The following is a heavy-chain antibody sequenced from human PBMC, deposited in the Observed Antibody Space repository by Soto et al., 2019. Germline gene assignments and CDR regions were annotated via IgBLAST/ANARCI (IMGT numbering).Heavy chain of an antibody. CDR3: AIGRGIVVVPTIYSYVMDV. V-gene: IGHV1-69*13. CDR2: IIPIFGTA. CDR1: GGTFSSYA. D-gene: IGHD2-2*01. J-gene: IGHJ6*02. Sequence: GAAVKVSCKASGGTFSSYAISWVRQAPGQGREWMGGIIPIFGTANYAQKFQGRVTITADESTSTTYMVLSRLRSEDTAVYYCAIGRGIVVVPTIYSYVMDVWGQGKTVTVSS.